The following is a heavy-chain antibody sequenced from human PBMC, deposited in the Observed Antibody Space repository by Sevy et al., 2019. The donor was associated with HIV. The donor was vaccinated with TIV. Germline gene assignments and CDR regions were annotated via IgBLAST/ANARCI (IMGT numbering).Heavy chain of an antibody. CDR3: ARDYRQWLAGGGWFDP. CDR1: GGSISSYY. J-gene: IGHJ5*02. V-gene: IGHV4-59*01. Sequence: SETLSLTCTVSGGSISSYYWSWIRQPPGKGVEWIGYIYYSGSTNYNPSLKSRVTISVDTSKNQFSLKLSSVTAADTAVYYCARDYRQWLAGGGWFDPWGQGTLVTVSS. D-gene: IGHD6-19*01. CDR2: IYYSGST.